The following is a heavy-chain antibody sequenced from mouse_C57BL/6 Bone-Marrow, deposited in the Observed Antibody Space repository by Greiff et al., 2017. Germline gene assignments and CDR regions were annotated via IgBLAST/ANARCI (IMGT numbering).Heavy chain of an antibody. CDR3: ASPFMDY. CDR2: IWRGRST. J-gene: IGHJ4*01. CDR1: GFSLTSYG. Sequence: QVQLQQSGPGLVQPSQSLSITCTVSGFSLTSYGVHWVRQSPGKGLEWLGVIWRGRSTDYNAAFISRLSISKDNSKNHVFFKMNSLQADDTAIYYCASPFMDYWGQGTSVTVSS. V-gene: IGHV2-2*01.